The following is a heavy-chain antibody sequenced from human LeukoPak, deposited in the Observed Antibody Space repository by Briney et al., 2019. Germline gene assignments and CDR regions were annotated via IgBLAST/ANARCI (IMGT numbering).Heavy chain of an antibody. J-gene: IGHJ4*02. CDR1: GASISSYY. V-gene: IGHV4-59*08. CDR2: IYYSGGT. CDR3: ARLDY. Sequence: SETLSLTCTVSGASISSYYWSWIRQPPGKGLEWIGYIYYSGGTNYNPSLKSRVTMSVDTSKNQFSLKLNSVTAADTAVYYCARLDYWGQGTLVTVSS.